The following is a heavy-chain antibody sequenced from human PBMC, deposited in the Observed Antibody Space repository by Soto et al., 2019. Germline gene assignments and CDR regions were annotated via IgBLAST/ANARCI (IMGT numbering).Heavy chain of an antibody. CDR1: GFTFSNYW. V-gene: IGHV3-74*01. Sequence: EVQLVESGGGLLQPGGSLTLSCTASGFTFSNYWMHWVRQAPGKGLVWVSRTKSDGSGTRYTDSVKGRFTISRDNAYNTLYLQMSNLRAEDMAVYYCARGGFDYVTGRMDVWGKGTTVIVSS. CDR2: TKSDGSGT. J-gene: IGHJ6*04. D-gene: IGHD3-10*01. CDR3: ARGGFDYVTGRMDV.